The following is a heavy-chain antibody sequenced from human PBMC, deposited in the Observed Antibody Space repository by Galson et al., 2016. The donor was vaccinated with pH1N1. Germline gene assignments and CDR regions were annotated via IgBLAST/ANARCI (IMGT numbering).Heavy chain of an antibody. J-gene: IGHJ6*02. D-gene: IGHD3-16*01. CDR2: VSWDGGST. Sequence: LRLSCAASGFTFHDYTLHWVRQTPGKGLEWVSLVSWDGGSTYYADYVKGRFTVSRDNSKNSLYLQMNSLRSEDTALYYCAKEIQRGSYGMDVWGRGTTVTVSS. CDR3: AKEIQRGSYGMDV. V-gene: IGHV3-43*01. CDR1: GFTFHDYT.